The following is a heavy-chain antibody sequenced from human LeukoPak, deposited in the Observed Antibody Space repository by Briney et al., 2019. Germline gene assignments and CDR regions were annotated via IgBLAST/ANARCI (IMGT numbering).Heavy chain of an antibody. CDR3: ARVEEMGYCSSTSCPHLYYYYYMDV. CDR1: GGTFSSYA. J-gene: IGHJ6*03. D-gene: IGHD2-2*01. Sequence: GSSVKVSCKASGGTFSSYAISWVRQAPGQGLEWMGGIIPIFGTANYAQKFQGRVTITTDESTSTAYMELSSLRSEDTAVYYCARVEEMGYCSSTSCPHLYYYYYMDVWGKGTTVTVSS. CDR2: IIPIFGTA. V-gene: IGHV1-69*05.